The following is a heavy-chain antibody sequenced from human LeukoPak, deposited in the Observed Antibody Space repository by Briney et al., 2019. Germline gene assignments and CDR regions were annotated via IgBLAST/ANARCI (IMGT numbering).Heavy chain of an antibody. CDR1: GFTFDDYA. CDR2: ISWNSGSI. D-gene: IGHD6-19*01. CDR3: AEDIQQWLTPYYFDY. J-gene: IGHJ4*02. Sequence: GGSLRLSCAASGFTFDDYAMHWVRQAPGKGLEWVSGISWNSGSIGYADSVKGRFTISRDNAKNSLYLQMNSLRAEDTALYYCAEDIQQWLTPYYFDYWGQGTLVTVSS. V-gene: IGHV3-9*01.